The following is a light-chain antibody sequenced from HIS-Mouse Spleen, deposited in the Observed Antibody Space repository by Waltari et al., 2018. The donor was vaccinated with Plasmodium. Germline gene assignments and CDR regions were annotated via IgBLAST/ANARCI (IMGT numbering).Light chain of an antibody. V-gene: IGKV3-15*01. Sequence: EIVMTQSQATLSVSPGENATLSCRASQSVSSNLAWYQQKPGQAPRLLIYGASTRATGIPARFSGSGSGTEFTLTISSLQSEDFAVYYCQQYNNWPFTFGPGTKVDIK. CDR1: QSVSSN. CDR3: QQYNNWPFT. J-gene: IGKJ3*01. CDR2: GAS.